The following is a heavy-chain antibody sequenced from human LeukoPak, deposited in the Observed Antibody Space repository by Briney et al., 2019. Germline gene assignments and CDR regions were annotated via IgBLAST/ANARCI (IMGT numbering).Heavy chain of an antibody. CDR1: GFTFSSYA. Sequence: PGRSLRLSCAASGFTFSSYAMHWVRQAPGKGLEWVALISYDGSEKYYADSVKGRFTISRDNFKNTLYLQMNSLRAEDTAVYYCARDQRSGGSFDYWGQGTLVIDSS. CDR2: ISYDGSEK. D-gene: IGHD1-26*01. CDR3: ARDQRSGGSFDY. J-gene: IGHJ4*02. V-gene: IGHV3-30-3*01.